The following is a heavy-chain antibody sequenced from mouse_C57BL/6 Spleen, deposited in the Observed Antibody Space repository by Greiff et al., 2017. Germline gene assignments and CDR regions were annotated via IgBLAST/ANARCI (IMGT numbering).Heavy chain of an antibody. CDR1: GFTFSDYY. CDR3: ARVYYGWYFDV. CDR2: INSDGSST. D-gene: IGHD1-1*01. V-gene: IGHV5-16*01. J-gene: IGHJ1*03. Sequence: EVQVEESEGGLVQPGASMKLSCTASGFTFSDYYMPWVHQVPEQGLEWVGNINSDGSSTYYLDSLKSRFIISRDNATNILYLQMSSLKSEDTATYYCARVYYGWYFDVWGTGTTVTVSS.